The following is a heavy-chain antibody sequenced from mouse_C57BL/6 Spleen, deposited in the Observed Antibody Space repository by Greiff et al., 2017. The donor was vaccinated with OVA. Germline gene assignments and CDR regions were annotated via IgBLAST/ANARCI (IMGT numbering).Heavy chain of an antibody. D-gene: IGHD1-1*01. CDR2: INPSTGGT. CDR3: ARGPDYYGSSGYAMDY. V-gene: IGHV1-42*01. CDR1: GYSFTGYY. J-gene: IGHJ4*01. Sequence: VQLQQSGPELVKPGASVKISCKASGYSFTGYYMNWVKQSPEKSLEWIGEINPSTGGTTYNQKFKAKATLTVDKSSSTAYMQLKSLTSEDSAVYYCARGPDYYGSSGYAMDYWGQGTSVTVSS.